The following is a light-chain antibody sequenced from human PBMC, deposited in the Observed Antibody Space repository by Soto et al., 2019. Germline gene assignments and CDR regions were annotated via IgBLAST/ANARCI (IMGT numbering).Light chain of an antibody. CDR3: QQYNPWPWT. V-gene: IGKV3-15*01. CDR2: GAS. CDR1: QSVSSN. J-gene: IGKJ1*01. Sequence: EIVMTQSPATLSVSPGERATLSCRASQSVSSNLAWYQQKPGQAPRLLIYGASTRATGIPARFSGSGSETEFNLTISSLQSEDFAVYYCQQYNPWPWTFGQGTKVQI.